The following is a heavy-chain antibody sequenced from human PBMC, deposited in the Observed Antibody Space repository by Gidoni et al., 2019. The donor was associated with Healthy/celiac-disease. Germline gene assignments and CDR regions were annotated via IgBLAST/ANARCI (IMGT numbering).Heavy chain of an antibody. J-gene: IGHJ4*02. CDR3: ARDPGIAAAGTGGFDY. V-gene: IGHV1-69*04. CDR1: EGTSSTYA. D-gene: IGHD6-13*01. CDR2: IIPILGIA. Sequence: QVQLVQSGAEVKKPGSSVKVSCKASEGTSSTYALSWVRQAPGTGLEWMGRIIPILGIANYAQKFQGRVTITADKSTSTAYMELSSLRSEDTAVYYCARDPGIAAAGTGGFDYWGQGTLVTVSS.